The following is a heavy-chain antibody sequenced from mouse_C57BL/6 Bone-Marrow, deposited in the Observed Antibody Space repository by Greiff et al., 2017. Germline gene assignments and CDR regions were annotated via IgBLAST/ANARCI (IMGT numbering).Heavy chain of an antibody. CDR3: ADDGYYPFDY. CDR2: IHPNSGST. CDR1: GYTFTSYW. J-gene: IGHJ2*01. D-gene: IGHD2-3*01. V-gene: IGHV1-64*01. Sequence: VQLQQPGAELVKPGASVKLSCKASGYTFTSYWMHWVKQRPGQGLEWIGMIHPNSGSTNYNEKFESKATLTVDKSSSTAYMQLSSLTSEDSAVYYCADDGYYPFDYWGQGTTLTVSS.